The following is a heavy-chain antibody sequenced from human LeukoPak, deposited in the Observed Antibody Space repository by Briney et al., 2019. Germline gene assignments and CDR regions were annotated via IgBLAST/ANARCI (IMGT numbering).Heavy chain of an antibody. D-gene: IGHD6-6*01. J-gene: IGHJ1*01. Sequence: GGSLRLSCAASGFTFSSFAMHWVRQAPGKGLEWVAFIRYDGSNKYYADSVKGRFTISRDNSKNTLYLQMNSLRAEDTAVYYCAKGSSIDERYFQHWGQGTLVTVSS. CDR2: IRYDGSNK. CDR1: GFTFSSFA. V-gene: IGHV3-30*02. CDR3: AKGSSIDERYFQH.